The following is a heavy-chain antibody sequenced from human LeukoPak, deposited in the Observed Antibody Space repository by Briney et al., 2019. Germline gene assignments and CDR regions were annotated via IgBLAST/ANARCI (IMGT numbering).Heavy chain of an antibody. J-gene: IGHJ5*02. Sequence: SETLSLTCAVYGGSFSGYYWSWIRQPPGKGLEWIGEINHSGSTNYNPSLKSRVTISVDTSKTQFSLKLSSVTAADTAVYYCARAPNYDFWSGYPRNWFDPWGQGTLVTVFS. CDR2: INHSGST. CDR1: GGSFSGYY. CDR3: ARAPNYDFWSGYPRNWFDP. V-gene: IGHV4-34*01. D-gene: IGHD3-3*01.